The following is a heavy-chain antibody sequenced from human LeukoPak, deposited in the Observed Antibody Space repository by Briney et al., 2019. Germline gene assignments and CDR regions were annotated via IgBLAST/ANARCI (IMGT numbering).Heavy chain of an antibody. V-gene: IGHV3-23*01. D-gene: IGHD2-21*01. CDR1: GFTFSSYA. CDR3: AKDLPPVASPPLFGPAYYFDY. CDR2: ISGIGGST. J-gene: IGHJ4*02. Sequence: GGSLRLSCAASGFTFSSYAMSWVRQAPGKGLEWVSAISGIGGSTYYADSVKGRFTISRDNSKSTLYLQMNSLRAEDTALYHCAKDLPPVASPPLFGPAYYFDYWGQGTLVTVSS.